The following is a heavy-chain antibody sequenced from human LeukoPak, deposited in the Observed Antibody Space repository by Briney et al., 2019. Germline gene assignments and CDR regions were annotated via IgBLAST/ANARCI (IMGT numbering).Heavy chain of an antibody. CDR1: GFTVSSHY. J-gene: IGHJ4*02. Sequence: GGPLRLSCAASGFTVSSHYMSWFRQAPGMGLEWVSAIYTDGSTYYTDSVKGRFTISRDNFKNKLFLQMNTLRAEDTAVYYCARESGYAVGDYWGQGTLVTVSS. V-gene: IGHV3-53*01. CDR2: IYTDGST. D-gene: IGHD5-12*01. CDR3: ARESGYAVGDY.